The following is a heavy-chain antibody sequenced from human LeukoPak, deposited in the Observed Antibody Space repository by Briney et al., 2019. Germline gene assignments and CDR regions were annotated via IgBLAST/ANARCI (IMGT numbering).Heavy chain of an antibody. V-gene: IGHV3-30*02. CDR1: GFTFSSYG. Sequence: GGSLRLSCAASGFTFSSYGMHWVRQAPGKGLEWVAFIRYDGSNKYYADSVKGRFTISRDNSKNTLYLQMNSLRAEDTAVYYCAKESWIYVGAFDIWGQGTMVTVSS. CDR2: IRYDGSNK. J-gene: IGHJ3*02. CDR3: AKESWIYVGAFDI. D-gene: IGHD3-10*02.